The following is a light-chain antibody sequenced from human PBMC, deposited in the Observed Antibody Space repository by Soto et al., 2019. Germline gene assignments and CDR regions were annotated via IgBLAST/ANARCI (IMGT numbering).Light chain of an antibody. J-gene: IGKJ1*01. CDR1: QDIDIS. V-gene: IGKV1-5*01. CDR2: AAS. CDR3: QHYDTFSWT. Sequence: DLQMTQSPSTLSVSVGDRVTITCRASQDIDISLAWFQQRPGKAPKVLIYAASGLVTGVPPTFSGSGSGTEFTLTISSVQPDDFATYFCQHYDTFSWTFGQGTKVEMK.